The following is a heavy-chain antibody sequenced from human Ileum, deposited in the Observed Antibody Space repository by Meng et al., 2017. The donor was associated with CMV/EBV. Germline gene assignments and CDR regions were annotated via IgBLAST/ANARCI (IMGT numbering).Heavy chain of an antibody. CDR1: GDSISSNF. D-gene: IGHD6-19*01. V-gene: IGHV4-4*07. CDR2: IYSSGST. J-gene: IGHJ4*02. Sequence: HVQLQESGSGPVKPSETLSLTCTVSGDSISSNFWSWIRQPAGKGLEWIGRIYSSGSTFYNPSLNSRVTMSVDTSKNQFSLSLASVTAADTAIYFCAREESVGIAVTGTFDYWGQGILVTVSS. CDR3: AREESVGIAVTGTFDY.